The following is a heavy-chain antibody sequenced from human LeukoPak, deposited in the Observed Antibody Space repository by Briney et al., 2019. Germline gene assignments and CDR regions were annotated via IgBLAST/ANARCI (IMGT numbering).Heavy chain of an antibody. CDR1: GYTFTGYY. D-gene: IGHD3-3*01. J-gene: IGHJ4*02. Sequence: ASVKVSCKASGYTFTGYYMHWVRQAPGQGLKWMGWINPNSGGTNYAQKFQGRVTMTRDTSISTAYMELSRLRADDTAVYYCAREDRITIFGVVTPFDYWGQGTLVTVSS. CDR3: AREDRITIFGVVTPFDY. CDR2: INPNSGGT. V-gene: IGHV1-2*02.